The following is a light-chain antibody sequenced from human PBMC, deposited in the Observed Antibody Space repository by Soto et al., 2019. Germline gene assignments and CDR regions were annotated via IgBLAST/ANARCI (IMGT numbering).Light chain of an antibody. Sequence: QLVLTQPPSVSGAPGQTVTISCTGSSSNIGAGYDVQWYQRLPGAAPQLVIFGNTNRPSGVPDRFSGSRSGTSASLDIIGLQAEDEGDYYCQSYDSSLTVYVVFGGGTKLTVL. J-gene: IGLJ2*01. CDR1: SSNIGAGYD. V-gene: IGLV1-40*01. CDR3: QSYDSSLTVYVV. CDR2: GNT.